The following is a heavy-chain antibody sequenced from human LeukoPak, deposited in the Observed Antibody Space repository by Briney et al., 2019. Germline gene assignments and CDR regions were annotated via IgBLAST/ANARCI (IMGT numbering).Heavy chain of an antibody. Sequence: KTSETLSLTCTVSGGSINSYYWSWIRQPPGKGLEWIGYIYYSGSTNYNPSLKSRVTISVDTSKNQFSLKLSSVTAADTAVYYCARSRGHSCGPWDYWGQGTLVTVSS. J-gene: IGHJ4*02. V-gene: IGHV4-59*01. CDR3: ARSRGHSCGPWDY. CDR2: IYYSGST. CDR1: GGSINSYY. D-gene: IGHD2-21*01.